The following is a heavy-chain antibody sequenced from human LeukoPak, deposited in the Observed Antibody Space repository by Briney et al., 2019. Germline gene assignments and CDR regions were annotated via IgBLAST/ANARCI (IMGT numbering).Heavy chain of an antibody. CDR3: AKDAQRRFDYSNSLEY. V-gene: IGHV3-33*06. Sequence: GGSLRLSCAASGFIFNHHAMHWVRQAPGKGLQWVAVIWSDKSNRFYADSVRGRFTISRDDSRKTVYLQMERLTAEDTAIYYCAKDAQRRFDYSNSLEYWGQGALVTVAS. D-gene: IGHD4-11*01. J-gene: IGHJ4*02. CDR2: IWSDKSNR. CDR1: GFIFNHHA.